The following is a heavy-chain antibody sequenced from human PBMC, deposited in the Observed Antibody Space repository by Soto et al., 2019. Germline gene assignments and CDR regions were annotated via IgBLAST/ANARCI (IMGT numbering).Heavy chain of an antibody. CDR1: GFNFGAYA. CDR3: AKDRSENFWVYYFAMDV. V-gene: IGHV3-23*01. CDR2: ISGSSSGT. D-gene: IGHD6-19*01. Sequence: EARLLESGGGLIQPGGSLRLSCEASGFNFGAYAMRWVLQAPGKGLEWVSGISGSSSGTYYTDSVKGRFTISRDNSKNTVYLQMNSLRGEDTAVYYCAKDRSENFWVYYFAMDVWGQGTAVTVAS. J-gene: IGHJ6*02.